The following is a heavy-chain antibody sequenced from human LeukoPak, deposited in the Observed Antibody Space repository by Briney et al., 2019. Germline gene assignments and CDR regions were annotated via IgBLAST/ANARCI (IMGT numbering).Heavy chain of an antibody. CDR1: GYTFTGYY. D-gene: IGHD3-10*01. V-gene: IGHV1-2*02. CDR2: INPNSGGT. Sequence: ASVKVSCKTSGYTFTGYYMHWVRQAPGQGLEWMGWINPNSGGTNYAQKFQGRVTMTTDTSTSTAYMELRSLRSDDTAVYYCARTFGAFDIWGQGTMVTVSS. J-gene: IGHJ3*02. CDR3: ARTFGAFDI.